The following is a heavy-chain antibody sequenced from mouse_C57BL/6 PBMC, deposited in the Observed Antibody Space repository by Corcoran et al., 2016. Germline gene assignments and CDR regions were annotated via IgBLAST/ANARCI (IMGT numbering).Heavy chain of an antibody. CDR2: ISYDGSN. CDR1: GYSITSGYY. Sequence: DVQLQESGPGLVKPSQSLSLTCSVTGYSITSGYYWNWIRQFPGNKLEWMGYISYDGSNNYNPSLKNRISITRDTSKNQFFLKLNSVPTEDTATYYCAREDTRYAMDYWGQGTSVIVSS. CDR3: AREDTRYAMDY. J-gene: IGHJ4*01. V-gene: IGHV3-6*01.